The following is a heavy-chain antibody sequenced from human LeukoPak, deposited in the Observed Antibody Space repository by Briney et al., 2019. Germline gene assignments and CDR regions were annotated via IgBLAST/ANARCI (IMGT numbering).Heavy chain of an antibody. Sequence: GGSLRLSCAASGFTFSTYTIHWVRRAPGKGLEWVAVISNDGHFKYYADSVKGRFTISRDNSKSTLFLQMNSLTIEDTAVYYCARESRLPHNDILINRRAFDIWGQGTILTVSS. D-gene: IGHD3-9*01. CDR2: ISNDGHFK. CDR1: GFTFSTYT. V-gene: IGHV3-30-3*01. J-gene: IGHJ3*02. CDR3: ARESRLPHNDILINRRAFDI.